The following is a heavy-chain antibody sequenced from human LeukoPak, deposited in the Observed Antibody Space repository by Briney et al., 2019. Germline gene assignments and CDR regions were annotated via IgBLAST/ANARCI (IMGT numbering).Heavy chain of an antibody. CDR2: IKQDGSEK. V-gene: IGHV3-7*01. Sequence: GGSLRLSCAASGFTFSSYSMNWVRQAPGKGLEWVANIKQDGSEKYYVDSVKGRFTISRDNAKNSLYLQMNSLRAEDTAVYYCARARIVVVPAAERGFDYWGQGTLVTVSS. CDR3: ARARIVVVPAAERGFDY. CDR1: GFTFSSYS. D-gene: IGHD2-2*01. J-gene: IGHJ4*02.